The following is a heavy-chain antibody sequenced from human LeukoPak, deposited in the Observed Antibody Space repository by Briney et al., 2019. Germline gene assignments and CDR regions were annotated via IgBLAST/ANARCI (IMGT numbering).Heavy chain of an antibody. CDR3: AKSRRSGSYYNLLDY. Sequence: GGSLRLSCAASGFTFSSYATSWVRQAPGKGLEWVSAISGSGGSTYYADSVKGRFTISRDNSKNTLYLQMNSLRAEDTAVYYCAKSRRSGSYYNLLDYWGQGTLVTVSS. CDR1: GFTFSSYA. CDR2: ISGSGGST. D-gene: IGHD3-10*01. V-gene: IGHV3-23*01. J-gene: IGHJ4*02.